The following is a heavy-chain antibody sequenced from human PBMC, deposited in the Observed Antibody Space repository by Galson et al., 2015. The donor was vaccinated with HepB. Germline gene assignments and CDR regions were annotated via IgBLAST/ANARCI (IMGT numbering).Heavy chain of an antibody. V-gene: IGHV3-7*01. J-gene: IGHJ4*02. CDR1: GFTFSNYW. D-gene: IGHD5-24*01. Sequence: SLRLSCAASGFTFSNYWMSWVRQAPGKGLEWVANIKPDGNEKYYLDSVKGRFAISRDNAKNSLSLQMNSLGAEDTAVYYCARDWDVEMATVLGYWGQGTLVTVSS. CDR2: IKPDGNEK. CDR3: ARDWDVEMATVLGY.